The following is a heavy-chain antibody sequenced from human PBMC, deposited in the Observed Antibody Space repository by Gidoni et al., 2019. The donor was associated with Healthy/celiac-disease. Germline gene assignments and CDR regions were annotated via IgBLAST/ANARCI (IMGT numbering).Heavy chain of an antibody. D-gene: IGHD6-19*01. CDR1: GFTFDDYA. Sequence: EVQLVESGGGLVQPGRSLRLSCAASGFTFDDYALHWGRQAPGKGLEWVSGISWNSGSIGYADSVKGRFTIFRDNAKNSLYLQMNSLRAEDTALYYCAKGGFGVAVAGSDAFDIWGQGTMVTVSS. J-gene: IGHJ3*02. CDR3: AKGGFGVAVAGSDAFDI. V-gene: IGHV3-9*01. CDR2: ISWNSGSI.